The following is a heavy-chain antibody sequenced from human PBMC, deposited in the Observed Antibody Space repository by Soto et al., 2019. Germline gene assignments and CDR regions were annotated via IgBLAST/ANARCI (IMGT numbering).Heavy chain of an antibody. D-gene: IGHD1-20*01. V-gene: IGHV3-11*01. CDR3: ARLFYNWNSWVDS. J-gene: IGHJ4*02. CDR1: GFSFSDFY. Sequence: QVHLVESGGGLVKPGGSLRLSCAASGFSFSDFYMVWIRQAPGKGLEWISYIHRSGSPIYYADSVKGRFTTSRDNAKTTLSLQMNSLRAEDTAVYYCARLFYNWNSWVDSWGQGTLVTVSS. CDR2: IHRSGSPI.